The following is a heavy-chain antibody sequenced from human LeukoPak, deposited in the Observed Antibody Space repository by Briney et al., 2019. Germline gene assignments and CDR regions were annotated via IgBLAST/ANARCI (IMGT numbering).Heavy chain of an antibody. J-gene: IGHJ3*02. V-gene: IGHV6-1*01. CDR3: AREYYDFWSGYRGAFDI. Sequence: SQTLSLTCAISGDSVSSNSAAWNWIRQSPSRGLEWLGRTYYRYKWYNDYAVSVKSRITINPDTSKNQFSLQLNSVTPEDTAVYYCAREYYDFWSGYRGAFDIWGQGTMVTVSS. CDR2: TYYRYKWYN. CDR1: GDSVSSNSAA. D-gene: IGHD3-3*01.